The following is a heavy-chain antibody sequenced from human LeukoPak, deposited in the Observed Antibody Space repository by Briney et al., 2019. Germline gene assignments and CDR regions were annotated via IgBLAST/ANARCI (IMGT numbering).Heavy chain of an antibody. D-gene: IGHD2-15*01. Sequence: GGSLRLSCAASGFTFSSYVMRWVRQAPGKGLEWVAIISYDGSNEYYADSVKGRFTISRDNSKNTLYLQMNSLRAEDTAIYYCAKNGDRGAYCTGGTCYPYFYYYMDVWGKGTTVTI. CDR1: GFTFSSYV. J-gene: IGHJ6*03. CDR2: ISYDGSNE. CDR3: AKNGDRGAYCTGGTCYPYFYYYMDV. V-gene: IGHV3-30*04.